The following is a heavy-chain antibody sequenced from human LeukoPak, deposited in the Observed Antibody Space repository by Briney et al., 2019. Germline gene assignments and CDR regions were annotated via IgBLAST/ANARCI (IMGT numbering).Heavy chain of an antibody. CDR3: ARDIAYCGGDGYDPTGFDP. J-gene: IGHJ5*02. D-gene: IGHD2-21*02. CDR2: IYTSGST. Sequence: SETLSLTRTVSGGSLSSYNWRWIRQPAGKGLEWIGRIYTSGSTNYNASLKSRVTMSVDTSKNQFSLKLSSVTAADTAVYYCARDIAYCGGDGYDPTGFDPWGQGTLVTVSS. V-gene: IGHV4-4*07. CDR1: GGSLSSYN.